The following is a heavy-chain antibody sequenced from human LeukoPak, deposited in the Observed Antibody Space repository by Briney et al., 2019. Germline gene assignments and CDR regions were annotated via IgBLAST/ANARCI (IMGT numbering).Heavy chain of an antibody. CDR2: IYYSGST. V-gene: IGHV4-39*07. J-gene: IGHJ4*02. D-gene: IGHD3-22*01. CDR1: GGSISSSSYY. Sequence: SETLSLTCTVSGGSISSSSYYWGWIRQPPGKGLEWIGSIYYSGSTYYNPSLKSRVTISVDTSKNQFSLKLSSVTAADTAVYYCARATDYYYDSSGYYSYWGQGTLVTVSS. CDR3: ARATDYYYDSSGYYSY.